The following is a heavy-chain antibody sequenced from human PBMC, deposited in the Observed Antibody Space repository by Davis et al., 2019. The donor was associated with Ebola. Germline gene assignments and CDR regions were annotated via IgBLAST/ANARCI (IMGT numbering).Heavy chain of an antibody. CDR2: IYYSGST. D-gene: IGHD4-11*01. J-gene: IGHJ6*04. Sequence: SETLSLTCTVSGGSISSYYGSCNRQPPGKGLEWIGYIYYSGSTNYNPPLKSRVTIPVDTSKNQFSLKLSSVTAADTVVYYCARRATPMTTRYYGMDVWGKGTTVTVSS. CDR1: GGSISSYY. CDR3: ARRATPMTTRYYGMDV. V-gene: IGHV4-59*12.